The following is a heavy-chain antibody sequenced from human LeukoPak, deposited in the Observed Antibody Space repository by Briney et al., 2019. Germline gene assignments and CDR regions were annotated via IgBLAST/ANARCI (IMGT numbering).Heavy chain of an antibody. CDR2: IIPILGIA. V-gene: IGHV1-69*04. CDR3: ASSFGVVPAATNYYFDY. J-gene: IGHJ4*02. CDR1: GGTFSSYA. Sequence: ASVKVSCKASGGTFSSYAISWVRQAPGQGLEWMGRIIPILGIANYAQKFQGRVTIPADKSTSTAYMELSSLRSEDTAVCYCASSFGVVPAATNYYFDYWGQGTLVTVSS. D-gene: IGHD2-2*01.